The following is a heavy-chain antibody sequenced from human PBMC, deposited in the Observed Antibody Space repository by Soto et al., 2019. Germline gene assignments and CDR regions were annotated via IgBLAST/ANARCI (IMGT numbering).Heavy chain of an antibody. Sequence: QVPLVQSGAEVKKPGASVKVSCKASGYTFTSYAMHWVRQAPGQRLEWMGWINAGNGNTKYSQKFQGRVTITRDTSASTAYMELSSLRSEDTAVYYCARDPQTGDPPYYYYYGMDVWGQGTTVTVSS. V-gene: IGHV1-3*01. CDR1: GYTFTSYA. J-gene: IGHJ6*02. D-gene: IGHD7-27*01. CDR3: ARDPQTGDPPYYYYYGMDV. CDR2: INAGNGNT.